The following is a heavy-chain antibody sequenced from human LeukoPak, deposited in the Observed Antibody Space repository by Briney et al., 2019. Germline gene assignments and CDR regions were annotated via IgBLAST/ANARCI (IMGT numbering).Heavy chain of an antibody. Sequence: ASVKVSCKVSGYTLTELSMHWVRQAPGKGLEWMGGFDPEDGETIYAQKFQGRVTMTEDTSTDTAYMELSSLRSEDTAVYYCATARDCGGDCYSSHYYYYMDVWGKGTTVTVSS. J-gene: IGHJ6*03. D-gene: IGHD2-21*01. V-gene: IGHV1-24*01. CDR3: ATARDCGGDCYSSHYYYYMDV. CDR2: FDPEDGET. CDR1: GYTLTELS.